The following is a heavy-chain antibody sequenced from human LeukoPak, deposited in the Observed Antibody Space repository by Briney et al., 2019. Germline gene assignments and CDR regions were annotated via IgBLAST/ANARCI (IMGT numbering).Heavy chain of an antibody. V-gene: IGHV4-39*01. CDR2: IYYSGST. Sequence: SETLSLTCTVSGGSISSSSYYWGWIRQPPGKGLEWIGSIYYSGSTYYNPSLKSRVTISVDTSKNQFSLKLSTVTAADTAVYYCARRVPYYDILTGQYNWFDPWGQGTLVTVSS. D-gene: IGHD3-9*01. CDR1: GGSISSSSYY. CDR3: ARRVPYYDILTGQYNWFDP. J-gene: IGHJ5*02.